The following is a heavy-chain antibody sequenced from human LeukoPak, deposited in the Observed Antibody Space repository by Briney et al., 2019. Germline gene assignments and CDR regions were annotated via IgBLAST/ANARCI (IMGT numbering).Heavy chain of an antibody. CDR2: IVVGSGNT. V-gene: IGHV1-58*01. J-gene: IGHJ3*02. D-gene: IGHD6-6*01. Sequence: SVNVSCKASGFTFTSSAVQWVRQARGQRLEWIGWIVVGSGNTNYAQKFQERVTITRDMSTSTAYMELSSLRSEDTAVYYCAANFEYSSSSSTGSVPVDIWGQGTMVTVST. CDR3: AANFEYSSSSSTGSVPVDI. CDR1: GFTFTSSA.